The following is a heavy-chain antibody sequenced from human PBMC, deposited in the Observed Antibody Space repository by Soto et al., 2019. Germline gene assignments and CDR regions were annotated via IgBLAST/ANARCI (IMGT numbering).Heavy chain of an antibody. CDR3: ARDGQTTMVRGVRGGSYNYYVMDV. J-gene: IGHJ6*02. V-gene: IGHV1-18*04. Sequence: QVQLVQSGAEVKKPGASVKVSCKASGYTFTSYGISWVRQAPGQGLEWMGWISTYNGNTNYAQKLQGRVTMTTDTPTSTAYMELRSLRSADTAVYYCARDGQTTMVRGVRGGSYNYYVMDVWVQGTTVTVSS. D-gene: IGHD3-10*01. CDR1: GYTFTSYG. CDR2: ISTYNGNT.